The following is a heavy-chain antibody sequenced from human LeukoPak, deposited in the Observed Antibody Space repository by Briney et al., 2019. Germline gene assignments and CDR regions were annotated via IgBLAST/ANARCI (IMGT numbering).Heavy chain of an antibody. CDR1: GGTFSSYA. J-gene: IGHJ5*02. CDR2: IIPIFGTA. D-gene: IGHD3-3*01. V-gene: IGHV1-69*05. Sequence: ASVKVSCKASGGTFSSYAISWVRQAPGQGLEWMGGIIPIFGTADYAQKFQGRVTITTDESTSTAYMELSSLRSEDTAVYYCARDRRYDFWSGPIPGDWFDPWGQGTLVTVSS. CDR3: ARDRRYDFWSGPIPGDWFDP.